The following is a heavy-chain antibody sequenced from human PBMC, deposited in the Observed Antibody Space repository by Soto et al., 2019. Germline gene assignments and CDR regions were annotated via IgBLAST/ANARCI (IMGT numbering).Heavy chain of an antibody. Sequence: IRQPPGKGLEWIGEINHSGSTNYNPSLKRRVTISVDTSKNQFSLQLSSVTAADTAVYYCARRRGLAVAGWFDPWGPGTLVTVS. D-gene: IGHD6-19*01. CDR3: ARRRGLAVAGWFDP. CDR2: INHSGST. V-gene: IGHV4-34*01. J-gene: IGHJ5*02.